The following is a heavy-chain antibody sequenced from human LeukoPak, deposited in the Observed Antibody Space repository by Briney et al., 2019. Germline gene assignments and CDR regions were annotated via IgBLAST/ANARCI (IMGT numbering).Heavy chain of an antibody. Sequence: SETLSLTCTVSGGSISSYYWSWIRQPLGKGLEWIGYIYYSGSTNYNPSLKSRVTISVDTSKNQFSLKLSSVTAADTAVYYCARDRYSGSYRDYWGQGTLVTVSS. CDR2: IYYSGST. CDR3: ARDRYSGSYRDY. V-gene: IGHV4-59*01. J-gene: IGHJ4*02. D-gene: IGHD1-26*01. CDR1: GGSISSYY.